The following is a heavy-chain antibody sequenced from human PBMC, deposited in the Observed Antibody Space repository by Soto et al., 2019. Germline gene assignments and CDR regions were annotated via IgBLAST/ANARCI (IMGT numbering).Heavy chain of an antibody. J-gene: IGHJ3*02. D-gene: IGHD1-26*01. CDR3: AKPRVGTTKSFDI. CDR2: ISNSGDTT. Sequence: EVQLLESGGGLVQPGGSLRLSCAASGFSFSSYAMTWVRQAPGKGLEWVSLISNSGDTTSYADSGKGPFTISRDNSKKTLHLQMNSLRAEDTAVYYCAKPRVGTTKSFDIWGQGTMVTVSS. CDR1: GFSFSSYA. V-gene: IGHV3-23*01.